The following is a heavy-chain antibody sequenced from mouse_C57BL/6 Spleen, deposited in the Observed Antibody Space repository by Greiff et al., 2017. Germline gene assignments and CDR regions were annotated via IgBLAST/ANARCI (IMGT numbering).Heavy chain of an antibody. V-gene: IGHV1-64*01. CDR2: IHPNSGST. CDR3: ARSPYYYAMDY. Sequence: VQLQESGAELVKPGASVKLSCKASGYTFTSYWMHWVKQRPGQGLEWIGMIHPNSGSTNYNEKFKSKATLTVDKSSSPAYMQLSSLTSEDSAVYYCARSPYYYAMDYWGQGTSVTISS. J-gene: IGHJ4*01. CDR1: GYTFTSYW.